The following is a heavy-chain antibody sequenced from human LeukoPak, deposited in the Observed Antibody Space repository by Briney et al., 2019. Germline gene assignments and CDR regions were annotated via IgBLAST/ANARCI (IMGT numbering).Heavy chain of an antibody. J-gene: IGHJ4*02. Sequence: ASVKVSCKASGYTFTGYYMHWVRQAPGQGLEWMGRINPNSGSTNYAQKFQDRVTMTRDTSISTAYLERSRLRSDDTAVYYCARSSSGWYLNDYWGQGTLVTVSS. V-gene: IGHV1-2*06. CDR2: INPNSGST. CDR3: ARSSSGWYLNDY. CDR1: GYTFTGYY. D-gene: IGHD6-19*01.